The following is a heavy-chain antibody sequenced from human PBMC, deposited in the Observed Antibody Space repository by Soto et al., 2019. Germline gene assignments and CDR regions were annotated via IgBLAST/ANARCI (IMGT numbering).Heavy chain of an antibody. V-gene: IGHV4-38-2*01. Sequence: SETLSLTCAVSGYSISSGYYWGWIRQPPGKGLEWIGSIYHSGSTYYNPSLKSRVTISVETSKNQFSLKLSSVTAADTAVYYCASVASRHQKFDYCVPGTMVTVST. CDR3: ASVASRHQKFDY. CDR2: IYHSGST. J-gene: IGHJ4*02. CDR1: GYSISSGYY. D-gene: IGHD6-6*01.